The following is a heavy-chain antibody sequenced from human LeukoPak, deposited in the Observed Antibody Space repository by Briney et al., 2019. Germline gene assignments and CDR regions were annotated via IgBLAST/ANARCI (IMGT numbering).Heavy chain of an antibody. CDR2: IRYDGSNK. D-gene: IGHD2-2*01. V-gene: IGHV3-30*02. J-gene: IGHJ4*02. Sequence: GGSLRLSCAASGFTFSSYGMHWVRQAPGKGLEWVAFIRYDGSNKYYADSVKGRFTISRDNSKNTLYLQMNSLRAEDTAVYYCAKDVVPAATFDYWGQGTLVTVSS. CDR3: AKDVVPAATFDY. CDR1: GFTFSSYG.